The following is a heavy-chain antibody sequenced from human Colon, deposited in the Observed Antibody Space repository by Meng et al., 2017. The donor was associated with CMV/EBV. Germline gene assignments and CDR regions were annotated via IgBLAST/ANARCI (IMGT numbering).Heavy chain of an antibody. Sequence: VQLGTSGAEVKKPGDSVKCSCKTSGYTFTGYFMFWVRQAPGQGLEWMGSLNPNSGDTNSAQKFHGRLTMTRDTSIHTAYMELGSLRSDDKAVYYCATISGGDFDFWGQGTLVTVSS. V-gene: IGHV1-2*02. CDR1: GYTFTGYF. J-gene: IGHJ4*02. D-gene: IGHD3-10*01. CDR3: ATISGGDFDF. CDR2: LNPNSGDT.